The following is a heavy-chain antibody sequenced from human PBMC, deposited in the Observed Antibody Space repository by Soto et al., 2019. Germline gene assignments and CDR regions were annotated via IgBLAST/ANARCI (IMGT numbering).Heavy chain of an antibody. CDR2: IVINGGGI. J-gene: IGHJ4*02. Sequence: EVQLLESGGALVQPGGSLRLSCVASGFSFSSYAMNWVRQAPGKGLEWISVIVINGGGIYYADSVKGRFTISRDNSQDTLNLQMTSMRAEDTAVSYCAKDYRPDGRYNLDYWGQGTLVTVSS. D-gene: IGHD1-1*01. CDR3: AKDYRPDGRYNLDY. CDR1: GFSFSSYA. V-gene: IGHV3-23*01.